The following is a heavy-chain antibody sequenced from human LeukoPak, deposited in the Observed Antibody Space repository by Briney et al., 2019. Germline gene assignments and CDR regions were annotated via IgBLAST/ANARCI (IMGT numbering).Heavy chain of an antibody. CDR2: ISGGGGST. Sequence: GGSLRLSCAASGFTFSAYNMNWVRRTPGKGLEWVSAISGGGGSTYYADSVKGRFTISRDNSKNTLYLQMNSLRAEDTAVYYCAKDLRSTLWLPYWGQGTLVTVSS. CDR3: AKDLRSTLWLPY. D-gene: IGHD3-10*01. CDR1: GFTFSAYN. J-gene: IGHJ4*02. V-gene: IGHV3-23*01.